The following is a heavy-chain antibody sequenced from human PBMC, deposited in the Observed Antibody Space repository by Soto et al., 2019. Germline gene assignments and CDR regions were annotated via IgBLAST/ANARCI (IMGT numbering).Heavy chain of an antibody. CDR3: ARDSVRDYLYYYYGMDV. D-gene: IGHD4-17*01. V-gene: IGHV3-21*01. Sequence: SLRLSCAASGFTFSSYTMNWVRQAPGRGLEWVSSIGTSSSYIYYADSVKGRFTISRDNAKNSLFLQMNSLRADDTAVYYCARDSVRDYLYYYYGMDVWGQGTTVTV. J-gene: IGHJ6*02. CDR2: IGTSSSYI. CDR1: GFTFSSYT.